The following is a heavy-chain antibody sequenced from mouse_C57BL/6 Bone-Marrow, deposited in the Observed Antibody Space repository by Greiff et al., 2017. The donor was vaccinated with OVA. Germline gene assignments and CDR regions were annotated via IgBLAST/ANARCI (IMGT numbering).Heavy chain of an antibody. D-gene: IGHD2-1*01. CDR2: IDPETGGT. CDR3: TSIGGNYPYYAMDY. J-gene: IGHJ4*01. CDR1: GYTFTDYE. V-gene: IGHV1-15*01. Sequence: VQLQQPGAELVRPGASVTLSCKASGYTFTDYEMHWVKQTPVHGLEWIGAIDPETGGTAYNQKFKGKAILTADKSSSTAYMELRSLTSEDSAVYYCTSIGGNYPYYAMDYWGQGTSVTVSA.